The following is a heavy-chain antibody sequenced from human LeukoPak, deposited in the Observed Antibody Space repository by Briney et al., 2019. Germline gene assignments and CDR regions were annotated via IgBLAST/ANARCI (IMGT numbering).Heavy chain of an antibody. Sequence: SETLSLTCTVSGGSISSGGYYWSWIRQPPGKGLEWIGYIYHSGSTYYNPSLKSRVTISVDRSKNQFSLKLSSVTAADMAVYYCSRDDVRDSGRGYFDYWGQGTLVTVSS. CDR3: SRDDVRDSGRGYFDY. CDR1: GGSISSGGYY. V-gene: IGHV4-30-2*01. J-gene: IGHJ4*02. D-gene: IGHD1-26*01. CDR2: IYHSGST.